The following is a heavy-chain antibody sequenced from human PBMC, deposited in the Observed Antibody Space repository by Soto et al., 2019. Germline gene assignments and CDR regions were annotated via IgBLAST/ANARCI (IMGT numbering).Heavy chain of an antibody. V-gene: IGHV4-31*03. CDR1: GVSVGSGFYY. Sequence: LSLTCTVAGVSVGSGFYYWNCIRQYPGKGLEWIGCLHPTATTHPNPSLSSRVTLSLDTSKNQFSLELTYVTAADTAVYYCARGQDATKVGYWGQGTLVTVSS. CDR2: LHPTATT. J-gene: IGHJ4*02. CDR3: ARGQDATKVGY. D-gene: IGHD1-1*01.